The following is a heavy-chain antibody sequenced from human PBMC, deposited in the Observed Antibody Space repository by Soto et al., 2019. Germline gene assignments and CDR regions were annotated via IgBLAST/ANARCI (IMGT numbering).Heavy chain of an antibody. CDR1: GGTFSSYA. CDR2: IIPIFGTA. J-gene: IGHJ4*02. V-gene: IGHV1-69*13. CDR3: ARDLGPDYGGNPAQY. Sequence: ASVKVSCKASGGTFSSYAISWVRQAPGQGLEWMGGIIPIFGTANYAQKFQGRVTITADESTSTAYMELSSLRSEDTAVYYCARDLGPDYGGNPAQYWGQGTLVTVSS. D-gene: IGHD4-17*01.